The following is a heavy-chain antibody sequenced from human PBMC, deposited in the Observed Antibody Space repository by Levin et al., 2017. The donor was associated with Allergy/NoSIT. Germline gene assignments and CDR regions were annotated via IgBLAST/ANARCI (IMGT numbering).Heavy chain of an antibody. Sequence: SETLSLTCTVSGGSISSYYWSWIRQPPGKGLEWIGYIFYTGSTNYNPSLKSRVTISLDTSKNQFSLKLSSVTAADTAIYYCATTGPYSSGWFRVSWGQGALVTVSS. J-gene: IGHJ5*02. V-gene: IGHV4-59*01. D-gene: IGHD6-19*01. CDR3: ATTGPYSSGWFRVS. CDR1: GGSISSYY. CDR2: IFYTGST.